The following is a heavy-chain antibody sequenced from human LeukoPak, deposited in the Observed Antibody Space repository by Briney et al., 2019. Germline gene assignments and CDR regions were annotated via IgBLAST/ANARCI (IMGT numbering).Heavy chain of an antibody. D-gene: IGHD2-15*01. V-gene: IGHV3-23*01. Sequence: PGGSLRLSCAASGFTFSSYGMSWVRQAPGKGLEWVSAISGSGGSTYYADSVKGRFTISRDNSKNTLYLQMNSLRAEDTAVYYCAKDHATYCSGGSCLLPGNTWGQGTLVTVSS. CDR1: GFTFSSYG. J-gene: IGHJ5*02. CDR3: AKDHATYCSGGSCLLPGNT. CDR2: ISGSGGST.